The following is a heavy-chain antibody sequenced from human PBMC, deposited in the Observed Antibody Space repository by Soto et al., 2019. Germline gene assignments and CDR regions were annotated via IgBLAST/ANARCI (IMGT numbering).Heavy chain of an antibody. J-gene: IGHJ4*02. CDR1: RFTFSDHY. Sequence: GGSLRLSCAASRFTFSDHYIDWVRQAPGKGLEWVGRTRNKANSYTTEYAASVKGRFTISRDDSKNSLYLQMNSLKTEDTAVYFCTRVPDYWGQGVLVTVSS. CDR2: TRNKANSYTT. CDR3: TRVPDY. V-gene: IGHV3-72*01.